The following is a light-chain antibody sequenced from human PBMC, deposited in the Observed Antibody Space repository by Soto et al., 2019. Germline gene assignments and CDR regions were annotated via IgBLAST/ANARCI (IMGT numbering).Light chain of an antibody. CDR3: QQDETCSGT. CDR2: DAS. CDR1: QGIRND. J-gene: IGKJ1*01. Sequence: DIQMTQSHSSLSASVGDRVTITCLASQGIRNDLGWYQQKPGEAPKLLIYDASALPRGVPSRFSGSGSGTKFTLTIASLQPDDFATYYCQQDETCSGTFGPGTKVDIK. V-gene: IGKV1-17*01.